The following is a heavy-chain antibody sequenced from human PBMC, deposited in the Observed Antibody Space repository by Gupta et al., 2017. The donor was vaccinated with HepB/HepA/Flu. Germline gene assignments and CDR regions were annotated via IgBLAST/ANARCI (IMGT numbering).Heavy chain of an antibody. Sequence: QLQLQESGPGLVKPSETLSLTCTVSGGSISSSSYSWGWIRQSPGKGLEWIGTIYYSGTTYYNPSLKSRVTMSVDTSKNQFSLKVSSVTAAETAVFYCARAGTAAAYFDYWGQGTLVTVSS. CDR2: IYYSGTT. D-gene: IGHD6-25*01. CDR3: ARAGTAAAYFDY. J-gene: IGHJ4*02. V-gene: IGHV4-39*01. CDR1: GGSISSSSYS.